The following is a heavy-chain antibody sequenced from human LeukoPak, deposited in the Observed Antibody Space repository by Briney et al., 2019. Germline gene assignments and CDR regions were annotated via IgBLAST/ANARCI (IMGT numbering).Heavy chain of an antibody. V-gene: IGHV3-48*03. Sequence: GGSLRLSCAESGDNFRAYERSWGCQAPGKGLEWASYISSSGSTIYYADSVKGRFTISRDNAENSLDLQMNSLRAEDTAIYFCARTRGYSYRYLDHWGQVILVTVSS. CDR1: GDNFRAYE. J-gene: IGHJ4*02. D-gene: IGHD5-18*01. CDR2: ISSSGSTI. CDR3: ARTRGYSYRYLDH.